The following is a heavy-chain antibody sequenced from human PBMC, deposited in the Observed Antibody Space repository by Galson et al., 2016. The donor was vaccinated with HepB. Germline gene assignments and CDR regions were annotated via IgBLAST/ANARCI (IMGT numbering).Heavy chain of an antibody. CDR2: ITYDGGNT. J-gene: IGHJ4*02. D-gene: IGHD3-9*01. CDR3: SKNDILAGYSAFDY. V-gene: IGHV3-30*18. Sequence: SLRLSCAASGFTFSNYGMHWVRQAPGKGLEWVAVITYDGGNTYYADSVKGRFTISRDNSNNTLHLQLNSLRSEDTAVYYCSKNDILAGYSAFDYWGQGTLVTVSS. CDR1: GFTFSNYG.